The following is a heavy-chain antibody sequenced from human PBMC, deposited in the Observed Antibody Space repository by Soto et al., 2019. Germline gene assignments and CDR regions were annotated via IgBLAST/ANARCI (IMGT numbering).Heavy chain of an antibody. CDR2: IYHSGST. V-gene: IGHV4-30-2*01. Sequence: PSETLSLTCAVSGGSISSGGYSWSWIRQPPGKGLEWIGYIYHSGSTYYNPSLKSRVTISVDRSKNQFSLKLSSVTAADTAVYYCARVSSSSSDYYFDYWGQGTLVTVSS. CDR3: ARVSSSSSDYYFDY. J-gene: IGHJ4*02. CDR1: GGSISSGGYS. D-gene: IGHD6-6*01.